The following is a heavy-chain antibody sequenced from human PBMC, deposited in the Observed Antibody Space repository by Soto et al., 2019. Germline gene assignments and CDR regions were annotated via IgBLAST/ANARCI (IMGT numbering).Heavy chain of an antibody. Sequence: PGGSLRLSCAASGFSLSDHYIDWVRQAPGKGLEWVGRSRDKAQGYSTEYAASVKGRFTTSRDDSKNSVLLQMDSLKTEDTAVYYCARDMTRTVVPYFDFWGQGTLVTVSS. D-gene: IGHD1-7*01. V-gene: IGHV3-72*01. CDR3: ARDMTRTVVPYFDF. CDR2: SRDKAQGYST. CDR1: GFSLSDHY. J-gene: IGHJ4*02.